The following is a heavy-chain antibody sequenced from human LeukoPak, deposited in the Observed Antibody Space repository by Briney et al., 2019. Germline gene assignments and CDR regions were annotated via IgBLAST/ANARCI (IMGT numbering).Heavy chain of an antibody. CDR3: PRQVTTYYYDSSGYTIFDY. V-gene: IGHV4-39*01. CDR1: GGSISSSSYY. J-gene: IGHJ4*02. D-gene: IGHD3-22*01. CDR2: IYYSGST. Sequence: SETLSLTCTVSGGSISSSSYYWGWIPQPPGKGLEWIGSIYYSGSTYYNPSPKSRVTISVDTSKNQFSLKLSSVTAADTAVYYCPRQVTTYYYDSSGYTIFDYWGQGTLVTVSS.